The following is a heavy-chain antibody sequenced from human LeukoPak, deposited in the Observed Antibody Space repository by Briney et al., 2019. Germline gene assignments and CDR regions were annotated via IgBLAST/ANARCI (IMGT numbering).Heavy chain of an antibody. CDR3: ARRDDSSGYYYFDY. CDR1: GYTFTGYY. D-gene: IGHD3-22*01. J-gene: IGHJ4*02. Sequence: ASVKVSCKASGYTFTGYYMHWVRQAPGQGLEWMGWISAYNGNTNYAQKLQGRVTMTTDTSTSTAYMELRSLRSDDTAVYYCARRDDSSGYYYFDYWGRGTLVTVSS. CDR2: ISAYNGNT. V-gene: IGHV1-18*04.